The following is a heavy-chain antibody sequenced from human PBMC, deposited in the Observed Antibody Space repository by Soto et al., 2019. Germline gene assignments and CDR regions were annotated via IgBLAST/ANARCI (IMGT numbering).Heavy chain of an antibody. Sequence: QLQLQESGSGLVKPSQTLSLTCAVSGGSISSGGYSWSWIRQPPGKGLEWIGYIYHSGSTYYNPSLKSRVTISVDRSKNQFSLKLSSVTAADTAVYYCARSQPRGVPAAILGWFDPWGQGTLVTVSS. CDR3: ARSQPRGVPAAILGWFDP. CDR1: GGSISSGGYS. V-gene: IGHV4-30-2*01. CDR2: IYHSGST. D-gene: IGHD2-2*01. J-gene: IGHJ5*02.